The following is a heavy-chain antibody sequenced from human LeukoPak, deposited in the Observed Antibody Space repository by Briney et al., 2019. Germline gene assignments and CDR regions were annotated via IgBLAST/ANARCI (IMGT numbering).Heavy chain of an antibody. J-gene: IGHJ4*02. CDR3: ARSMASGSYYNDY. Sequence: ASVKVSCKASGYTFTGYYMHWVRQAPGQGLEGMGWINPNSGGTNYAQKFQGRVTMTRDTSISTAYMELSRLRSDDTAGYYCARSMASGSYYNDYWGQGTLVTVSS. D-gene: IGHD1-26*01. CDR1: GYTFTGYY. V-gene: IGHV1-2*02. CDR2: INPNSGGT.